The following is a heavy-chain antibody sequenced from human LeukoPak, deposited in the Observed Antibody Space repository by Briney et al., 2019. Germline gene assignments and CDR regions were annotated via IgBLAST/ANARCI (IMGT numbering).Heavy chain of an antibody. Sequence: GGSLRLSCAASGFTFSTYAMSWVRQAPGKGLEWVAAINAGGVGTYNPNSARGRFTISRDNSKNTLYLQMNSLRAEDTAVYYCAKLPRRYSHFDYWGQGTLVTVSS. D-gene: IGHD6-13*01. CDR3: AKLPRRYSHFDY. J-gene: IGHJ4*02. V-gene: IGHV3-23*01. CDR2: INAGGVGT. CDR1: GFTFSTYA.